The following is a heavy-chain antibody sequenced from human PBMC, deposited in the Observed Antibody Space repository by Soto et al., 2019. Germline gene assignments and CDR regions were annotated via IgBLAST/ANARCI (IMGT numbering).Heavy chain of an antibody. CDR2: ITPFNGNI. CDR3: ASGRYDASGYFDY. D-gene: IGHD3-22*01. V-gene: IGHV1-45*02. Sequence: SLRGYCTSSGNTMTYVYRQWVRQATGQALEWMGWITPFNGNIKYAQKFQDRVTFTGDTSLNTAYMELSSLRSDDTAMFYCASGRYDASGYFDYWGQGTLVTVSS. CDR1: GNTMTYVY. J-gene: IGHJ4*02.